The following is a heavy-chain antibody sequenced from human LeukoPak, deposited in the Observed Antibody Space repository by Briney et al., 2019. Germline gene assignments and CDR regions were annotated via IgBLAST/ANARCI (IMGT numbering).Heavy chain of an antibody. CDR1: GYTLTGYY. D-gene: IGHD4-23*01. V-gene: IGHV1-2*02. J-gene: IGHJ4*02. CDR3: ARVGLRWYPNYFDY. CDR2: INPNSGGT. Sequence: ASVKVSCKASGYTLTGYYMHWVRQAPGQGLEWMGWINPNSGGTNYAQKFQGRVTMTRDTSINTAFMELSRLTSDDTAVYYCARVGLRWYPNYFDYWGQGTLVTVSS.